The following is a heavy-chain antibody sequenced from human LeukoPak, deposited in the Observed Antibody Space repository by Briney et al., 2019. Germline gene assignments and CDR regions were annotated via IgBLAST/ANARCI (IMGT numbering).Heavy chain of an antibody. Sequence: SETLSLTCAVYGGSFSGYYWSWIRQPPGKGLEWIGSIYYSGSTYYNPSLKSRVTISVDTSKNQFSLKLSSVTAADTAVYYCAAIVVPAAITKYNWFDPWGQGTLVTVSS. D-gene: IGHD2-2*01. CDR1: GGSFSGYY. CDR3: AAIVVPAAITKYNWFDP. CDR2: IYYSGST. J-gene: IGHJ5*02. V-gene: IGHV4-34*01.